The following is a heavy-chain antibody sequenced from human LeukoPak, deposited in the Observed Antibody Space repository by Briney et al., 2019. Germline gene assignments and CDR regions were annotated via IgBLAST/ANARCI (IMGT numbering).Heavy chain of an antibody. V-gene: IGHV4-34*01. CDR2: INHSGST. CDR1: GGSFSGYY. CDR3: ARHFTRRTWFGELLAHFDY. D-gene: IGHD3-10*01. J-gene: IGHJ4*02. Sequence: SETLSLTCAVYGGSFSGYYWSWIRQPPGKGLEWIGEINHSGSTNYNPSLKSRVTISVDTSKNQFSLKLSSVTAADTAVYYCARHFTRRTWFGELLAHFDYWGQGTLVTVSS.